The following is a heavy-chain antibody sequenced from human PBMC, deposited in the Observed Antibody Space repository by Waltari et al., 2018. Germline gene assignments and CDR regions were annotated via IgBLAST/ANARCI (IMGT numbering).Heavy chain of an antibody. J-gene: IGHJ4*02. CDR3: ARPSSGSHNY. Sequence: DVQLVESGGGLVQPGGSLRLSCAASGFTVGNNYMSWVRQPPGKGLEWVSLIYSGGDAVYADSGKGRFTISRDNSKNTLYLQMNSLRAEDTAVYYCARPSSGSHNYWGRGTLVTVSS. V-gene: IGHV3-66*01. CDR2: IYSGGDA. CDR1: GFTVGNNY. D-gene: IGHD1-26*01.